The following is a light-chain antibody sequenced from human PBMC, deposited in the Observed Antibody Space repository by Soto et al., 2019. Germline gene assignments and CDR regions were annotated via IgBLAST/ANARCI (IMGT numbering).Light chain of an antibody. CDR1: ESVSISY. V-gene: IGKV3-20*01. CDR3: QQYGYPVFT. Sequence: EIVLTQSPGTLSLSPGERATLSCRASESVSISYLSWYQQKRGQAPRLLIYGTSGRATGIPDRFSGSGSGTDFTLTISRLEPEDFAVYYCQQYGYPVFTFGPGTKVEIK. J-gene: IGKJ3*01. CDR2: GTS.